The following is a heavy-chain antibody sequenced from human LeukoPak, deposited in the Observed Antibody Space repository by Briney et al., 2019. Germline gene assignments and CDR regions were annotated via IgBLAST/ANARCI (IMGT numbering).Heavy chain of an antibody. Sequence: PSETLSLTCTVSGGSISSSSYYWGWIRQPPGKGLEWIGSIYYSGSTYYNPSLKSRVTISVDTSKNQFSLKPSSVTAADTAVYYCARDSAAAAGRFDPWGQGTLVTVSS. V-gene: IGHV4-39*07. D-gene: IGHD6-13*01. J-gene: IGHJ5*02. CDR2: IYYSGST. CDR3: ARDSAAAAGRFDP. CDR1: GGSISSSSYY.